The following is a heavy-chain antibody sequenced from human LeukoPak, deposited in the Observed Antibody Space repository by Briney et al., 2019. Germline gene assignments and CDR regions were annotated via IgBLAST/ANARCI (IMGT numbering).Heavy chain of an antibody. J-gene: IGHJ4*02. Sequence: SQTLSLTCAISGDSVASNNGAWDWIRQSPSRGLEWLGRTYYRSKWYNDNAMPMKGRISINPDTSKNQFSLQVNSVTPEDTAIYYCARDLGTSGWYTFDYWGQGTLVTVSS. D-gene: IGHD6-19*01. CDR2: TYYRSKWYN. CDR3: ARDLGTSGWYTFDY. CDR1: GDSVASNNGA. V-gene: IGHV6-1*01.